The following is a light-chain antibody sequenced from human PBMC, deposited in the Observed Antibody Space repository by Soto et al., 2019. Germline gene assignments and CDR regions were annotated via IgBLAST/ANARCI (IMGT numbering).Light chain of an antibody. V-gene: IGKV1-27*01. CDR3: QQRSNWHPIT. J-gene: IGKJ5*01. Sequence: DIQITQSPSSLSASVGDRVTITCRASQGISTFLAWYQQKPGKVPKLLIHGSSTLQSGVPSRFSGSGSGTDFTLTLSSLEPEDFAFYYCQQRSNWHPITFGQGTRLEIK. CDR1: QGISTF. CDR2: GSS.